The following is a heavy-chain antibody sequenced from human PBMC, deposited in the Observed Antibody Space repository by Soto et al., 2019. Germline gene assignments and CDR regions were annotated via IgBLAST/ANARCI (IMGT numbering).Heavy chain of an antibody. Sequence: KTSETLSLTCAVYGGSFSGYYWSWIRQPPGKGLEWIGEINHSGSTNYNPSLKSRVTITVDTSKNQFSLKLSSVTAADTAVYYCARAHYYDSSGYRLHFDYWGQGALVTVSS. V-gene: IGHV4-34*01. CDR1: GGSFSGYY. CDR3: ARAHYYDSSGYRLHFDY. CDR2: INHSGST. J-gene: IGHJ4*02. D-gene: IGHD3-22*01.